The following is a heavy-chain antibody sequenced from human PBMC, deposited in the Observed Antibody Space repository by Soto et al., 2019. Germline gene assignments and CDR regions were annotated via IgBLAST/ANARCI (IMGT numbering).Heavy chain of an antibody. Sequence: QVQLVQSGAEVKNPGASVKVSCKASGYTFINYGITWVRQAPGQGLEWMGWINPYNGNTNYAQNLQGRVTLTTETSTTTAYMELRSLKSDDTAVYYCARGGLYWYYDLWGRGTLVTVSS. CDR2: INPYNGNT. CDR1: GYTFINYG. J-gene: IGHJ2*01. D-gene: IGHD3-16*01. CDR3: ARGGLYWYYDL. V-gene: IGHV1-18*01.